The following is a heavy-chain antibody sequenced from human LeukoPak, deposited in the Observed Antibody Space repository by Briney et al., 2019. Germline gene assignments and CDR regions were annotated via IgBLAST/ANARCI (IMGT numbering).Heavy chain of an antibody. Sequence: APVKVSCKASRDTFDSYSISWVRQAPGQGLEWMGGTIPMFGSANYAQKLQGRVTITTDQSTTTAYMELSSLSPEDTAVYYCARVGRSRGSLPNSYYYMDVWGKGTTVTVSS. J-gene: IGHJ6*03. V-gene: IGHV1-69*05. CDR2: TIPMFGSA. CDR3: ARVGRSRGSLPNSYYYMDV. CDR1: RDTFDSYS. D-gene: IGHD2-15*01.